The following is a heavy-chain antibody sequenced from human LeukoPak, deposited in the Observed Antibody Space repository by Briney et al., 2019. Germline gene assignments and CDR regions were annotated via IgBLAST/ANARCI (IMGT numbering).Heavy chain of an antibody. CDR1: GGTFSSYA. Sequence: ASVKVSCKASGGTFSSYAISWVRQAPGQGLEWMGWISAYNGNTNYAQKLQGRVTMTTDTSTSTAYMELRSLRSDDTAVYYCARVVSSSWNYYYYMDVWGKGTTVTVSS. V-gene: IGHV1-18*01. D-gene: IGHD6-13*01. CDR3: ARVVSSSWNYYYYMDV. CDR2: ISAYNGNT. J-gene: IGHJ6*03.